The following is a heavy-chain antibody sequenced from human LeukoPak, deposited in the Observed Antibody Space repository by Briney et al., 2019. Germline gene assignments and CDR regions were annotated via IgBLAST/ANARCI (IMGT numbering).Heavy chain of an antibody. D-gene: IGHD6-19*01. J-gene: IGHJ4*02. CDR2: MNPENGNT. V-gene: IGHV1-8*01. CDR1: GYTFTNND. CDR3: ARRYGGGWTDY. Sequence: GASVKVSCKASGYTFTNNDINWVRQATGQGLEWMGWMNPENGNTGYAQKFQGRVTMTRSTSISTAYMELSSLESEDTAVYYCARRYGGGWTDYWGQGTLVTVSS.